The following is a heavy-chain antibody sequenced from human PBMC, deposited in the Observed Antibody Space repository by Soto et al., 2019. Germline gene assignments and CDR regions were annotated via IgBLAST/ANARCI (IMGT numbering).Heavy chain of an antibody. CDR1: GYSFTSYW. D-gene: IGHD3-16*01. V-gene: IGHV5-51*01. CDR2: IYPGDSDT. J-gene: IGHJ3*02. Sequence: GESLKISCKGSGYSFTSYWIGWVRQMPGKGLEWMGIIYPGDSDTRYSPSFQGQVTISADKSISTPYLGWSSLRAWDTAFYYCASPNRGGYANVVFNIWGKGTMVTVS. CDR3: ASPNRGGYANVVFNI.